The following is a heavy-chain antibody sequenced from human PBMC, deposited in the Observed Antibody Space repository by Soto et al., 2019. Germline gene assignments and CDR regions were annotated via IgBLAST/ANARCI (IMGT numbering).Heavy chain of an antibody. CDR3: ATSEGYCSSTSWSSYYMDV. J-gene: IGHJ6*03. D-gene: IGHD2-2*01. Sequence: QVQLVQSGAEVKKPGSSVKVSCKASGGTFSSYTISWVRQAPGQGLEWMGRIIPILGIANYAQKFQGRVTITADKSTRTAYRELSSLRSEDTAVYYCATSEGYCSSTSWSSYYMDVWGKGTTVTVSS. CDR1: GGTFSSYT. V-gene: IGHV1-69*02. CDR2: IIPILGIA.